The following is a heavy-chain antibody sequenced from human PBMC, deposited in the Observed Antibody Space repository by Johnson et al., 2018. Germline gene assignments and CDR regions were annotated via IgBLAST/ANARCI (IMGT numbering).Heavy chain of an antibody. CDR3: ATGHYLAGTTYSQH. CDR2: ISGRGNSL. D-gene: IGHD1-7*01. Sequence: VQLVQAGGDLVQPGGSLRLSCASSGFIFSDYAMSWVRQAPGKGLEWVSGISGRGNSLHNADYVKARFTISRYNSKETLYLQMKSLGVEDTAVYYCATGHYLAGTTYSQHWGQGTLVTVSS. J-gene: IGHJ1*01. V-gene: IGHV3-23*04. CDR1: GFIFSDYA.